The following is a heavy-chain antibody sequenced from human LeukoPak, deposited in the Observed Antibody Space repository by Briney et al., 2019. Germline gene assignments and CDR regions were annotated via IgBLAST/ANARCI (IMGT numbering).Heavy chain of an antibody. Sequence: PGGSLGLSCAASGFTFSICWLSWVPRAPARGLEGVANIKQDGSEKYYVASVKGRFTISRDNAKNSLYLQMNSLRAEDTAVYYCARGRDAFDIWGQGTMVTVSS. CDR1: GFTFSICW. CDR3: ARGRDAFDI. J-gene: IGHJ3*02. CDR2: IKQDGSEK. V-gene: IGHV3-7*04.